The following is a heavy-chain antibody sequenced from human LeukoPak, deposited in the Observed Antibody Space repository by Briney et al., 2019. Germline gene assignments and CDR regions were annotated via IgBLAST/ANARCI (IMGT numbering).Heavy chain of an antibody. CDR1: GFTFSSYW. J-gene: IGHJ4*02. Sequence: PGGSLRLPCAASGFTFSSYWMHWVRQAPGKGPVWVSHINGDGSVTGYADSVKGRFTISRDNARNTLYVQMNSLRAEDTAVYYCAIRIAVPGGFDNWGQGTLVTVAS. D-gene: IGHD6-19*01. V-gene: IGHV3-74*01. CDR2: INGDGSVT. CDR3: AIRIAVPGGFDN.